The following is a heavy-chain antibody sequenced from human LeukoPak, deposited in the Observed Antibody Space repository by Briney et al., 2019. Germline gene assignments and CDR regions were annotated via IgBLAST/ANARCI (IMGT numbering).Heavy chain of an antibody. Sequence: GASVKVSCKASGGTFSSYAISWVRQAPGQGLEWMGRIIPILGIANYAQKFQGRVTITADKSTSTAYMELSSLRSEDTAVYYCARRIVAGPDAFDIWGQGTMVTASS. CDR3: ARRIVAGPDAFDI. CDR1: GGTFSSYA. J-gene: IGHJ3*02. D-gene: IGHD6-19*01. V-gene: IGHV1-69*04. CDR2: IIPILGIA.